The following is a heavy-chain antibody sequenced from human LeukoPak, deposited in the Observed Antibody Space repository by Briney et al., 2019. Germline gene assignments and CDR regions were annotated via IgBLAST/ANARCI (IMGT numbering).Heavy chain of an antibody. J-gene: IGHJ4*02. CDR2: INSDGSSI. CDR3: ARAGSSGWDY. CDR1: GFTLSSYW. V-gene: IGHV3-74*01. Sequence: GGSLRLSCAASGFTLSSYWMHWVRQAPGKGLVWVSRINSDGSSIIYADSVKGRFTISRDNAKNTLYLQMNSLRAEDTAVYYCARAGSSGWDYWGQGTLVTVSS. D-gene: IGHD6-19*01.